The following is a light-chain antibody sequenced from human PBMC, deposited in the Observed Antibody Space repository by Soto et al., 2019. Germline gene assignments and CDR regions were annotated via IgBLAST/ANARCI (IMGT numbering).Light chain of an antibody. CDR1: QSVSSN. CDR2: GAS. V-gene: IGKV3-15*01. Sequence: EIVMTQSPSTLALSPGERATLSCRASQSVSSNLAWYQQRPGQAPRLLISGASTRATGIPARFSGSGSGPEFTLTISSLQSEDFAVYHCQQYNNWPPYTFGQGTKLEFK. J-gene: IGKJ2*01. CDR3: QQYNNWPPYT.